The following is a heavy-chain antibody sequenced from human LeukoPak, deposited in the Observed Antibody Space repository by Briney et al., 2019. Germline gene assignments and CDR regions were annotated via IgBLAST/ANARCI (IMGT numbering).Heavy chain of an antibody. Sequence: SETLSLTCTVSGGSISSSSYYWGWIRQPPGKGLEWIGSIYYSGSTYYNPSLKSRVTISVDTSKNQFSLKLSSVTAADTAVYYCARDFHMVRARAFDIWGQGTMVTVSS. J-gene: IGHJ3*02. CDR2: IYYSGST. V-gene: IGHV4-39*07. CDR1: GGSISSSSYY. CDR3: ARDFHMVRARAFDI. D-gene: IGHD3-10*01.